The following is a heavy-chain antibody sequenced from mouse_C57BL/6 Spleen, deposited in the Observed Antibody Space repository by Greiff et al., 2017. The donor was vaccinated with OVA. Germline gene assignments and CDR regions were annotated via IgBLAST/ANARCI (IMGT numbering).Heavy chain of an antibody. J-gene: IGHJ2*01. Sequence: EVQLVESGGGLVKPGGSLKLTCAASGFTFSDYGMHWVRQAPEKGLEWVAYISSGSSTIYYADTVKGRFTISRDNAKNTLFLQMTSLRSEDTAMYYCARSSHWDVDYFDYWGHGTTLPVSS. V-gene: IGHV5-17*01. CDR1: GFTFSDYG. D-gene: IGHD4-1*01. CDR3: ARSSHWDVDYFDY. CDR2: ISSGSSTI.